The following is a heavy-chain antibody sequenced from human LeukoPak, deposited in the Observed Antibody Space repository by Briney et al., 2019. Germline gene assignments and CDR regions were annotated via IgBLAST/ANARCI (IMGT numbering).Heavy chain of an antibody. Sequence: SETLSLTCTVSGGSISSGDYYWSWIRQPPGKGLEWIGYIYYSGSTYYNPSLKSRVTISGDTSKNQFSLKLSSVTAADTAVYYCARDPKRGSTSPWGQGTLVTVSS. J-gene: IGHJ5*02. CDR2: IYYSGST. V-gene: IGHV4-30-4*08. CDR1: GGSISSGDYY. CDR3: ARDPKRGSTSP. D-gene: IGHD2-2*01.